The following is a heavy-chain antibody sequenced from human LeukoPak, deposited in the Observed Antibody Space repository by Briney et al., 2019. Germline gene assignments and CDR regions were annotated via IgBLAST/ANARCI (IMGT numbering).Heavy chain of an antibody. V-gene: IGHV3-30*03. J-gene: IGHJ6*03. CDR3: ARGQRAHVEWSSYMDV. D-gene: IGHD3-3*01. CDR1: GFTFSSYG. Sequence: GRSLRLSCAASGFTFSSYGMHWVRQAPGKGLEWVAVISYDGSSKYYADSLKGRFTISRDNSKNTLYLQMNSLRTDDTAVYYCARGQRAHVEWSSYMDVWGKGTTVTVSS. CDR2: ISYDGSSK.